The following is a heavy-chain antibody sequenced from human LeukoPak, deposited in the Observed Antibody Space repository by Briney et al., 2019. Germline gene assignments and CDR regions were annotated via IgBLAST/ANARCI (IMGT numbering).Heavy chain of an antibody. J-gene: IGHJ4*02. CDR3: ARGIVVAACYFDY. D-gene: IGHD3-22*01. Sequence: SETLSLTCAVYGGSFSGYYCSWIRQPPGKGLEWIGEINHSGSTNYNPSLKSRVTISVDTSKNQFSLKLSSVTAADTAVYYCARGIVVAACYFDYWGQGTLVTVSS. CDR2: INHSGST. V-gene: IGHV4-34*01. CDR1: GGSFSGYY.